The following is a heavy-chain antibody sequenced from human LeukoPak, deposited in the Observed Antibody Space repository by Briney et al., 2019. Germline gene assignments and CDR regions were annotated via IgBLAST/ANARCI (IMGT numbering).Heavy chain of an antibody. D-gene: IGHD3-3*02. CDR1: GGSVSSGNYY. CDR3: ARGAFPGADKYYFDY. Sequence: PSQTLSLTCSVSGGSVSSGNYYWSWIRQPAGKGLEWIGRIYTSGTTNYNPSLKSRVTISIDTSKNQFSLNLSSVTAADTAVYYCARGAFPGADKYYFDYWGQGTLVTVSS. CDR2: IYTSGTT. V-gene: IGHV4-61*02. J-gene: IGHJ4*02.